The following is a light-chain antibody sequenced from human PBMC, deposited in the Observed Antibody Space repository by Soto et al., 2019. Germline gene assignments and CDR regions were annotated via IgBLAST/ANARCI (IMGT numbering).Light chain of an antibody. V-gene: IGKV3-15*01. CDR1: RGISSN. CDR3: PQYNDWPT. Sequence: EIVMTQSPCTLSGSPGERATLLCGSSRGISSNLAWYQQKPGQAPRLLIYGASTRATGIPARFSGSGSGTEFTLTISSLQSEDFAVYYCPQYNDWPTFGQGTKVDIK. J-gene: IGKJ1*01. CDR2: GAS.